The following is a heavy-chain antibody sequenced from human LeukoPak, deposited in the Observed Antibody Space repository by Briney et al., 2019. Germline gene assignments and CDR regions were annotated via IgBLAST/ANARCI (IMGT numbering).Heavy chain of an antibody. CDR2: IYPTGTT. CDR1: GGSISSYY. Sequence: ASETLSLTCTVSGGSISSYYWNWIRQPAGKGLEWIGRIYPTGTTDYNPSLKSRVTISLDKSKNQFSLKLNSVTAADTAAYYCARDPSRPDRPAWVYFDTWGQGTLVTVSS. D-gene: IGHD5/OR15-5a*01. J-gene: IGHJ5*02. CDR3: ARDPSRPDRPAWVYFDT. V-gene: IGHV4-4*07.